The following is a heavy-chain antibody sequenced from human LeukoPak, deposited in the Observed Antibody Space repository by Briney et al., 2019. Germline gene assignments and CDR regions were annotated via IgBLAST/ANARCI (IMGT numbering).Heavy chain of an antibody. CDR2: IYHSGST. CDR3: ARVPYSSSWSYYGIDV. D-gene: IGHD6-13*01. V-gene: IGHV4-30-2*01. J-gene: IGHJ6*02. CDR1: GGSIGSGGYY. Sequence: SQTLSLTCTVSGGSIGSGGYYWSWIRQPPGKGLEWIGYIYHSGSTYYNPSLKSRVTISVDRSKNQFSLKLSSVTAADTAVYYCARVPYSSSWSYYGIDVWGQGTTVTVSS.